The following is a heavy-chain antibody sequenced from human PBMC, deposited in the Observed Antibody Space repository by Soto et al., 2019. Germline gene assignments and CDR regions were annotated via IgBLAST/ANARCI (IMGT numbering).Heavy chain of an antibody. CDR3: ANDPSMIVGVISYAFDI. CDR2: IWYDGSNK. J-gene: IGHJ3*02. CDR1: GFTFSSYG. Sequence: QVQLVESGGGVVQPGRSLRLSCAASGFTFSSYGMHWVRQAPGKGLEWVAVIWYDGSNKYYADSVKGRITISRDNSKNTLYLQMNSLKAEDKTVYYCANDPSMIVGVISYAFDIWGQGTMVTVSS. V-gene: IGHV3-33*06. D-gene: IGHD3-22*01.